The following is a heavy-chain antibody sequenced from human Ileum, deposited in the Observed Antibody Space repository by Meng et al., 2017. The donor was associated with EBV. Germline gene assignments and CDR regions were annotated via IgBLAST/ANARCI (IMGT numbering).Heavy chain of an antibody. Sequence: VQRQSSGPGLWKASGPLSPASAVAGDLISISNWWTWVRQPPGKGLEWIGEMHPSGSTYYHPSLKSRVTISLDTFNNQFFLRLTSLTAADTAVYYCAKANDYSLNSWGQGTLVTVSS. J-gene: IGHJ4*02. V-gene: IGHV4-4*02. CDR2: MHPSGST. CDR3: AKANDYSLNS. D-gene: IGHD4-11*01. CDR1: GDLISISNW.